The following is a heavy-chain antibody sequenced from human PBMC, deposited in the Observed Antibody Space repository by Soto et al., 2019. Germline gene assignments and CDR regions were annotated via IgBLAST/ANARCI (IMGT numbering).Heavy chain of an antibody. D-gene: IGHD2-2*01. CDR3: ARGVVRTPYYFDY. Sequence: PGGSLRLSCAASGFTFSSYSMNWVRQAPGKGLEWVSYISSSSSTIYYADSVKGRFTISRDNAKNSLYLQMNSLRAEDTAVYYCARGVVRTPYYFDYWGQGTLVTVSS. J-gene: IGHJ4*02. CDR2: ISSSSSTI. CDR1: GFTFSSYS. V-gene: IGHV3-48*01.